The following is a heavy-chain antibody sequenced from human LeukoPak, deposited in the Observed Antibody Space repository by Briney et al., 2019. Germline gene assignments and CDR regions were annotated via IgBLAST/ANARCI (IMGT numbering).Heavy chain of an antibody. CDR2: IYPGDSDT. J-gene: IGHJ3*02. V-gene: IGHV5-51*01. Sequence: KPGESLKISCKGSGYSFTSYWIGWVRQMPGEGLEWMGIIYPGDSDTRYSPSLQGQVTISADKSISTAYLQWSSLKASDTAMYYCARDYGIVGATRGAFDIWGQGTMVTVSS. CDR3: ARDYGIVGATRGAFDI. CDR1: GYSFTSYW. D-gene: IGHD1-26*01.